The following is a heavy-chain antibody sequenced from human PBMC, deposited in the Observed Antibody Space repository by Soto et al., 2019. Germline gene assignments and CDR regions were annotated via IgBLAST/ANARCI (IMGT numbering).Heavy chain of an antibody. CDR2: IYYSGST. CDR1: GGSISSSSYY. J-gene: IGHJ4*02. V-gene: IGHV4-39*01. CDR3: ARRLHDFWSGYYYFDY. D-gene: IGHD3-3*01. Sequence: SETLSLTCTVSGGSISSSSYYWGWIRQPPGKGLEWIGSIYYSGSTYYNPSLKSRVTISVDTSKNQFSLKLSSVTAADTAVYYCARRLHDFWSGYYYFDYWGQGTLVTVSS.